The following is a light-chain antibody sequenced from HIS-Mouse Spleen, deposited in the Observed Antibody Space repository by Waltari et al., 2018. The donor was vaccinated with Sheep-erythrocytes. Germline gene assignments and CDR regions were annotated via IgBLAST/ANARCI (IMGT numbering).Light chain of an antibody. Sequence: QSALTQPHSVSGSPGQSVPISCTGTSSDVGGYNYVPWYQQHPGKAPKPMIYDVSKRPSGVPDRFSGSKSGNTASLTISGLQAEDEADYYCCSYAGSYNHVFATGTKVTVL. CDR1: SSDVGGYNY. J-gene: IGLJ1*01. CDR3: CSYAGSYNHV. CDR2: DVS. V-gene: IGLV2-11*01.